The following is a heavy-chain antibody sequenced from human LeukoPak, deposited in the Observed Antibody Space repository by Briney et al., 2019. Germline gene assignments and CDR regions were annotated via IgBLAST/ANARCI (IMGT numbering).Heavy chain of an antibody. CDR3: AKERGDYFDY. J-gene: IGHJ4*02. V-gene: IGHV3-30*02. CDR1: GFTFSSYG. Sequence: GGSLRLSCAASGFTFSSYGMHWVRQAPGKGLEWVAFIRYDGSNKYYADSVKGRFTISRDNSKNTLYLQMNSLRVEDTAVYYCAKERGDYFDYWGQVTLVTVSS. CDR2: IRYDGSNK.